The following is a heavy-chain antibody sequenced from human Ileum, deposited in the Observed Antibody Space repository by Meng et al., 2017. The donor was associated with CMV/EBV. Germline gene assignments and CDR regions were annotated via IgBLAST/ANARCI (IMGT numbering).Heavy chain of an antibody. CDR1: GYTFINYG. D-gene: IGHD2-2*01. CDR2: ISVHNGNT. V-gene: IGHV1-18*01. J-gene: IGHJ4*02. CDR3: AKDRFPHCSSTSCFPIDS. Sequence: ASAKVSCKASGYTFINYGINWVRQAPGQGLEWMGWISVHNGNTKYTPKLQGRVTMTTDTSTSTVFMDLRSLRSDDTAVYFCAKDRFPHCSSTSCFPIDSWGPGTLVTVSS.